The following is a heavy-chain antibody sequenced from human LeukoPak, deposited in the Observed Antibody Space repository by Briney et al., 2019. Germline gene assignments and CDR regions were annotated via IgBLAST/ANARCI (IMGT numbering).Heavy chain of an antibody. CDR2: IKQDGTEE. Sequence: GGSLRLSCVASGFTFSSSWMSWVRRAPGKGLEWVANIKQDGTEEYYVDSVRGRFSISKDNAKNSLYLQMYSLRAEDTAVYYCARDPCHGALDYWGQGALVTVSS. J-gene: IGHJ4*02. D-gene: IGHD2-2*01. V-gene: IGHV3-7*03. CDR3: ARDPCHGALDY. CDR1: GFTFSSSW.